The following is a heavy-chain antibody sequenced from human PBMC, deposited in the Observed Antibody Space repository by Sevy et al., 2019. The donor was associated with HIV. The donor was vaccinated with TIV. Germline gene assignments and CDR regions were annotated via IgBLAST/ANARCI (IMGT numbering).Heavy chain of an antibody. CDR2: VHHSGNT. Sequence: SETLSLTCTVSGVSISSYYWSWIRQPPGKGLEWIGCVHHSGNTEYNPSLKSRVTISVDTSKNLLSLKITSVTAEDTALYYGGRSTYYYYCMDVWGKGATVTVSS. CDR1: GVSISSYY. J-gene: IGHJ6*03. D-gene: IGHD2-21*01. CDR3: GRSTYYYYCMDV. V-gene: IGHV4-59*01.